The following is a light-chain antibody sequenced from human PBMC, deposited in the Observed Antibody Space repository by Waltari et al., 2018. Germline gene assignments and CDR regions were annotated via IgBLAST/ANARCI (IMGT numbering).Light chain of an antibody. Sequence: EIHMTQSPSSVSASVGDRVPMSCRASPDISTSLAWYQQKSGKAPSLLIYHSSTLHSGVPSRFSGAGTGTDFTLSINNLHPEDFATYFCQQGDTSPPTFGPGTKVELK. CDR3: QQGDTSPPT. CDR1: PDISTS. J-gene: IGKJ1*01. V-gene: IGKV1-12*01. CDR2: HSS.